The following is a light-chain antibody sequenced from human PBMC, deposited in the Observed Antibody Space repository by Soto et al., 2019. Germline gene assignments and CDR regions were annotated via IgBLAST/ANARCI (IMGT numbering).Light chain of an antibody. J-gene: IGKJ1*01. CDR2: GAS. CDR3: QQYGSLPPK. Sequence: EVVLTQSPGTLSLSPGERATLSCRAIQSVRSSFLAWYQQKPGQAPRLLIYGASSRATGIPDRFSGSGSGTDFTLTISRLEPEDFAVYYCQQYGSLPPKLGQGTKGDIK. V-gene: IGKV3-20*01. CDR1: QSVRSSF.